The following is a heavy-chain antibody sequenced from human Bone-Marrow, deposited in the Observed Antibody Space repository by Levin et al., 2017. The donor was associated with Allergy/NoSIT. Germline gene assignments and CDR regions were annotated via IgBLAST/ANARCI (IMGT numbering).Heavy chain of an antibody. J-gene: IGHJ2*01. Sequence: GGSLRLSCAASGFAFSSYAMSWVRQAPGKGLEWVSAISGSGDSTYYADSVKGRFTISRDNSKNTLYLQMNSLRAEDTAVYYCAKVRGGARVYWYFDLWGRGPLVTVSS. V-gene: IGHV3-23*01. CDR3: AKVRGGARVYWYFDL. D-gene: IGHD3-16*01. CDR2: ISGSGDST. CDR1: GFAFSSYA.